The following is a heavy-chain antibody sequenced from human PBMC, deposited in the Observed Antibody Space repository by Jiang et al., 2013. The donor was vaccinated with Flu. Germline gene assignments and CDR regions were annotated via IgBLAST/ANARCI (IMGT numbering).Heavy chain of an antibody. CDR1: GFSLDTHSMC. CDR2: IDWDGDK. J-gene: IGHJ4*02. CDR3: ARMQPLRTTAYYFDF. Sequence: KPTQTLTLTCTFSGFSLDTHSMCVSWIRQPPGKALEWLARIDWDGDKFYNTSLKTRLTISRDTSKNEVVLTMTNVDPVDTATYYCARMQPLRTTAYYFDFWGQGT. D-gene: IGHD4-11*01. V-gene: IGHV2-70*16.